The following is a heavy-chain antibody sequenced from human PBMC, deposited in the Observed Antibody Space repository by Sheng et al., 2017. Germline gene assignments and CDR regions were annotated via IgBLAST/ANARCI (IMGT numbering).Heavy chain of an antibody. CDR3: ARLPPYSSGWYGFWTFDY. CDR1: GGSVSSGSYY. CDR2: IYYSGST. J-gene: IGHJ4*02. V-gene: IGHV4-61*01. Sequence: QVQLQESGPGLVKPSETLSLTCTVSGGSVSSGSYYWSWIRQPPGKGLEWIGYIYYSGSTNYNPSLKSRVTISVDTSKNQFSLKLSSVTAADTAVYYCARLPPYSSGWYGFWTFDYWGQGTLVTVSS. D-gene: IGHD6-19*01.